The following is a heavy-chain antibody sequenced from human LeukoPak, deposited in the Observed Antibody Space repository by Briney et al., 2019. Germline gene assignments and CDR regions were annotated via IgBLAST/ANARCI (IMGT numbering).Heavy chain of an antibody. V-gene: IGHV3-74*01. Sequence: GGSLRLSCAASGFTFSDYYMSWIRHPPGKGLVWVSRINSDGSSTSYADSVKGRFTISRDNAKNTLYLQMSSLRAEDTAVYYCARDYGDGYNRFDNWGQGTLVTVSS. CDR3: ARDYGDGYNRFDN. CDR2: INSDGSST. CDR1: GFTFSDYY. J-gene: IGHJ4*02. D-gene: IGHD5-24*01.